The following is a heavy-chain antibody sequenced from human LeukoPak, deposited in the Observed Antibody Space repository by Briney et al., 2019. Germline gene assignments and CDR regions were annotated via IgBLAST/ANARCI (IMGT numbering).Heavy chain of an antibody. CDR1: GFTFSCSW. J-gene: IGHJ4*02. D-gene: IGHD2-21*02. V-gene: IGHV3-48*02. CDR3: VRDHDFAFDS. Sequence: PGGSLRLSCAASGFTFSCSWMNWVRQAPGKGLEWLAYIRPSDGEIFYSDSVKGRFTISSDNAKNSLYLQMNSLRDEDTAVYICVRDHDFAFDSWGQGTLVTVSS. CDR2: IRPSDGEI.